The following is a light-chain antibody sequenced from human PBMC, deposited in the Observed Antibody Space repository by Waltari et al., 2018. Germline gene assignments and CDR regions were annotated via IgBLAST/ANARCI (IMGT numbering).Light chain of an antibody. Sequence: DIQMTQSPSSLSASVGDRVTITCRASRGVSNSLAWYRQKPGKAPKLLLYVASRLETGLPSRFSGSGSETDFTLTISSLQPDDFATYYCQQYYSTPRTFGQGTKLEI. V-gene: IGKV1-NL1*01. CDR1: RGVSNS. CDR2: VAS. J-gene: IGKJ2*01. CDR3: QQYYSTPRT.